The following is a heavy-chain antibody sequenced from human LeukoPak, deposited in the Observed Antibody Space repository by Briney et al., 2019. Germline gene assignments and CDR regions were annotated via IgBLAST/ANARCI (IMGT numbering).Heavy chain of an antibody. Sequence: ASVKVSCKASGYTFTGYYMHWVRQAPGQGLEWMGWINPNSGVTNYAQKFQSRVTMTRDTSISTAYMELRRLRSDDTAVYYCARDLFSRYSYGYGDYYYYYYMDVWGKGTTVTVSS. CDR3: ARDLFSRYSYGYGDYYYYYYMDV. V-gene: IGHV1-2*02. J-gene: IGHJ6*03. CDR2: INPNSGVT. D-gene: IGHD5-18*01. CDR1: GYTFTGYY.